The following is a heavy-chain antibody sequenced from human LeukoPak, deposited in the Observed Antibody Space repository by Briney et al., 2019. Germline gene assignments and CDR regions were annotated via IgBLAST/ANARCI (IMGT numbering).Heavy chain of an antibody. D-gene: IGHD2-15*01. CDR1: GFTFSSYA. Sequence: GGSLRLSGAASGFTFSSYAMSWVRQAPGKGLEWVSAISGSGGSTYYADSVKGRFTISRDNSKNAPYLQMNSLRAEDTAVYYCAKGCQVVSAIAFHYWGQGTLVTVSS. J-gene: IGHJ4*02. CDR2: ISGSGGST. V-gene: IGHV3-23*01. CDR3: AKGCQVVSAIAFHY.